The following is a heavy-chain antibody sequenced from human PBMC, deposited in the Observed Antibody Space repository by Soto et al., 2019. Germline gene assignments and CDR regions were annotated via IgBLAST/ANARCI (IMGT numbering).Heavy chain of an antibody. Sequence: EVQLLESGGGLVQPGGSLRLSCAASGFTFNNYAMTWVRQAPGKGLEWVSAISGGGDTTSYADSVKGRFTVSRDGSKNTLYLQMSSPRAEDTALYYCAKGRGGSGSLTPRVDFWGQGTLVIVSS. CDR2: ISGGGDTT. D-gene: IGHD3-10*01. CDR1: GFTFNNYA. V-gene: IGHV3-23*01. CDR3: AKGRGGSGSLTPRVDF. J-gene: IGHJ4*02.